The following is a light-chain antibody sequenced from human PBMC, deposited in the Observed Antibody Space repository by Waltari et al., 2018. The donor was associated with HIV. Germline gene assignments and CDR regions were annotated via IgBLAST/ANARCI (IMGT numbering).Light chain of an antibody. CDR3: GTWDSSLSAGGV. J-gene: IGLJ2*01. CDR2: DNN. CDR1: SSNIGNNY. V-gene: IGLV1-51*01. Sequence: QSVLTQPPSVSAAPGQKVTISCSGSSSNIGNNYVPWYQQLPGTAPKPLIYDNNKRPSGIPDRFSGSKSGTSATLGITGLQTGDEADYYCGTWDSSLSAGGVFGGGTKLTVL.